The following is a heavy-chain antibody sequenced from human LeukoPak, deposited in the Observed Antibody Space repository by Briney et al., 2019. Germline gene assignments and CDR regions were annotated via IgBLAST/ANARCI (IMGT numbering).Heavy chain of an antibody. V-gene: IGHV4-39*07. D-gene: IGHD1-14*01. CDR1: GGSIGSTNYY. CDR2: IYYSGST. J-gene: IGHJ4*02. Sequence: PSETLSLTCTVSGGSIGSTNYYWGWIRQPPGKGLEWIANIYYSGSTYYNPSLKRRVTISVDTSKNQFSLKLSSVTAADTAVYYCARDLGMDDYWGQGTLVTVSS. CDR3: ARDLGMDDY.